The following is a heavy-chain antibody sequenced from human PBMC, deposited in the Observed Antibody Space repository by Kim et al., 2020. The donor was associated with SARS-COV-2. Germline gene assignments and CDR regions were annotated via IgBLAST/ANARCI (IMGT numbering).Heavy chain of an antibody. CDR1: GFAVSSNY. J-gene: IGHJ6*02. Sequence: GGSLRLSCAASGFAVSSNYLSWVRQAPGKGLEWVSVISSGGSTYYADSVQGRFTVSRDNSKNTLFLEMNSLRAEDTAVYYCAREQSYSSGGGGFYYYAMDIWGQGTTVAVSS. CDR2: ISSGGST. V-gene: IGHV3-53*01. CDR3: AREQSYSSGGGGFYYYAMDI. D-gene: IGHD6-19*01.